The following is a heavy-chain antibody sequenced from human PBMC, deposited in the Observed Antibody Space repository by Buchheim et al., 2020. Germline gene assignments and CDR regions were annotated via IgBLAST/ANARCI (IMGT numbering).Heavy chain of an antibody. CDR1: GFTFSSYA. CDR2: ISYDGSNK. D-gene: IGHD4-17*01. CDR3: ARESPTTVTFAEYFQH. J-gene: IGHJ1*01. Sequence: QVQLVESGGGVVQPGRSLRLSCAASGFTFSSYAMHWVRQAPGKGLEWVAVISYDGSNKYYADSVKGRFTISRDNSKNTLYLQMNSLRAEDTAVYYCARESPTTVTFAEYFQHWGQGTL. V-gene: IGHV3-30*04.